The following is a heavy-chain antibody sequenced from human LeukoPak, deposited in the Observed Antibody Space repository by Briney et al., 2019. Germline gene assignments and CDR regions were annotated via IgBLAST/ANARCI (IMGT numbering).Heavy chain of an antibody. CDR2: ISAYNGNT. J-gene: IGHJ4*02. CDR1: GYTFTSYG. D-gene: IGHD4-23*01. V-gene: IGHV1-18*01. CDR3: ARLNDDYGGNSD. Sequence: ASVKVSCKASGYTFTSYGISWVRQAPGQGLEWMGRISAYNGNTNYAQKLQGRVTITADESTSTAYMELSSLRSEDTAVYYCARLNDDYGGNSDWGQGTLVTVSS.